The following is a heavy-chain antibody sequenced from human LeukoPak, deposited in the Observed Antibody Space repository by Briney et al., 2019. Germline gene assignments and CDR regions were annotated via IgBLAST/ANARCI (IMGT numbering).Heavy chain of an antibody. Sequence: SETLSLTCTVSGASISSTAHYWAWIRQSPGKGLEWIASIYHSGCSYYNPSLKSRVTISLDTSKRHFSLNLSSVTASDTANYYCARAPGYCSGTSCYFRFDPWGQGTLVTVSS. CDR3: ARAPGYCSGTSCYFRFDP. CDR2: IYHSGCS. D-gene: IGHD2-2*03. CDR1: GASISSTAHY. J-gene: IGHJ5*02. V-gene: IGHV4-39*07.